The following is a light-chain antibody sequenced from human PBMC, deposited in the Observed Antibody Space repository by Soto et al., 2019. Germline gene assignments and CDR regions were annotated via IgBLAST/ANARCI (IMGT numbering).Light chain of an antibody. Sequence: DIHMTQSPSTLSASVGDRVTITCRASQSISLWVAWYQQKPGRAPNLLIYKTSSLETGVPSRFSGSGSGTEFTLPISSLQPDDFATYYCQHYKDYSCTFGQGTKVEVK. CDR3: QHYKDYSCT. V-gene: IGKV1-5*03. CDR1: QSISLW. CDR2: KTS. J-gene: IGKJ1*01.